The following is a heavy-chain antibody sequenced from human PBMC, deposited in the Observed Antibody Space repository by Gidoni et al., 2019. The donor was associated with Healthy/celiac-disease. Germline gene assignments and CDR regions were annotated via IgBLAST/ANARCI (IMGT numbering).Heavy chain of an antibody. CDR1: GGSFSGYY. CDR3: ASREYYYDSSGYYDPYYYYGMDV. Sequence: QVQLQQWGAGLLKPSETLSLTCAVYGGSFSGYYWSWIRQPPGKGLEWIGEINHSGSTNYNPSLKSRVTISVDTSKNQFSLKLSSVTAADTAVYYCASREYYYDSSGYYDPYYYYGMDVWGQGTTVTVSS. D-gene: IGHD3-22*01. CDR2: INHSGST. J-gene: IGHJ6*02. V-gene: IGHV4-34*01.